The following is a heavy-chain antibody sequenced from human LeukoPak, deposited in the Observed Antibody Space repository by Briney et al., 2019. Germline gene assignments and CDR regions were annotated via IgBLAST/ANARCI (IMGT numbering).Heavy chain of an antibody. CDR3: ARNLAYSFWDY. CDR2: ISSSSSYI. J-gene: IGHJ4*02. CDR1: GFTFSSYS. D-gene: IGHD3-16*01. V-gene: IGHV3-21*01. Sequence: PGGSLRLSCAASGFTFSSYSMNWVRQARGKGLEWVSSISSSSSYIYYADSVKGRFTISRDNAKNSLYLQMHSLRAEDTAVYYCARNLAYSFWDYWGQGTLVTVSS.